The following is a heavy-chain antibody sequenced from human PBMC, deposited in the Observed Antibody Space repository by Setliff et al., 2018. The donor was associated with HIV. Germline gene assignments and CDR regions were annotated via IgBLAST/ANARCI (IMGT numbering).Heavy chain of an antibody. Sequence: PSETLSLTCSVSGGSITSHYWTWIRQPPGKGLEWIGVISYSGSPHYNPPLKSRVTIGMDTSKNQVSLTLSSVTAVDTAVYYSVSGPHTSSWYGAYAFDFWAQGTMVTVSS. CDR3: VSGPHTSSWYGAYAFDF. J-gene: IGHJ3*01. V-gene: IGHV4-59*11. CDR2: ISYSGSP. CDR1: GGSITSHY. D-gene: IGHD6-13*01.